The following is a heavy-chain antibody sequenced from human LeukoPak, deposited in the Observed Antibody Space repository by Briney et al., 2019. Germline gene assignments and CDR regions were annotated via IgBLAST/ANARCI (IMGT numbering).Heavy chain of an antibody. CDR3: ARAAAMVPYFDY. Sequence: SVKVSCKASGGTFSSYAISWVRQAPGQGLEWMGGIIPIFGTANYAQKFQGRATITADESTSTAYMELSSLRSEDTAVYYCARAAAMVPYFDYWGQGALVTVSS. V-gene: IGHV1-69*13. J-gene: IGHJ4*02. CDR2: IIPIFGTA. D-gene: IGHD5-18*01. CDR1: GGTFSSYA.